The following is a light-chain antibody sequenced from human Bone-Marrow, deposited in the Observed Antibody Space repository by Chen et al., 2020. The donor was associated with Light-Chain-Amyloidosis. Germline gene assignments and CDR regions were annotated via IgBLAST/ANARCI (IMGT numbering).Light chain of an antibody. CDR2: KAS. Sequence: DIQMTQSPSTLSASVGDRVTITCRASQSISSWLAWYQQKPGKAPKLLIYKASSLESGVPSRFSGSESGTEFTLTISSLQPDDFATYYCQQYNSYLITFGQGTRLEIK. CDR3: QQYNSYLIT. CDR1: QSISSW. J-gene: IGKJ5*01. V-gene: IGKV1-5*03.